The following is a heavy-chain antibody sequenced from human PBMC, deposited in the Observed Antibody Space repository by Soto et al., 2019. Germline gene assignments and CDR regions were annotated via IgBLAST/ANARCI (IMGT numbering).Heavy chain of an antibody. CDR3: AKCGLPGYLQVWFDP. D-gene: IGHD3-9*01. CDR1: GFTCSSYA. CDR2: ISGSGGST. V-gene: IGHV3-23*01. J-gene: IGHJ5*02. Sequence: AGSLRICCAAAGFTCSSYARSWVRQAQGKGLEWVSAISGSGGSTYYADSVKGRFTISRDNSKNTLYLQMNSLRAEDTAVYYCAKCGLPGYLQVWFDPWGQGTLVTVSS.